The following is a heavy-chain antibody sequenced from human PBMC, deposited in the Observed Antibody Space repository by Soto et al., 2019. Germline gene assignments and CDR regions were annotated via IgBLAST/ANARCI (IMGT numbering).Heavy chain of an antibody. J-gene: IGHJ6*02. D-gene: IGHD5-12*01. CDR2: IYYSGST. CDR3: ASPQVVATIGGYGMDV. CDR1: GVSISSSSYY. V-gene: IGHV4-39*01. Sequence: SETLSLTCTVSGVSISSSSYYWGWIRQPPGKGLEWIGSIYYSGSTYYNPSLKSRVTISVDTSKNQFSLKLSSVTAADTAVYYCASPQVVATIGGYGMDVWGQGTTVTVSS.